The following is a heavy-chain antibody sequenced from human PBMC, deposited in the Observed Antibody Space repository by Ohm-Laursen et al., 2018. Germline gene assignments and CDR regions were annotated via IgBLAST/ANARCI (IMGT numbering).Heavy chain of an antibody. CDR1: GGSISGYY. CDR2: ISHSGST. V-gene: IGHV4-59*08. J-gene: IGHJ4*02. CDR3: ARLGKSSGTDY. Sequence: SDTLSLTCTVSGGSISGYYWTWIRQPPGKGLEWIGYISHSGSTNYNSSLKSRVTISLDTSRNQFSLKLSSVTAADAAVYYCARLGKSSGTDYWGQGALVTVSP. D-gene: IGHD3-22*01.